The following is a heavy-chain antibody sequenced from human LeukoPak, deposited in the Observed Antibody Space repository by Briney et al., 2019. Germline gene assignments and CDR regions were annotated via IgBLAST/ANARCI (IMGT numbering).Heavy chain of an antibody. J-gene: IGHJ4*02. V-gene: IGHV3-20*04. D-gene: IGHD3-10*01. CDR2: INWNGGST. CDR3: ASNPYYSGSGSYFGS. Sequence: GGSLRLSCAASGFTFDDYGMSWVRQAPGKGLEWVSGINWNGGSTGYADSVKGRFAISRDNAKNSLYLQMNSLRAEDTALYYCASNPYYSGSGSYFGSWGPGTLVTVSS. CDR1: GFTFDDYG.